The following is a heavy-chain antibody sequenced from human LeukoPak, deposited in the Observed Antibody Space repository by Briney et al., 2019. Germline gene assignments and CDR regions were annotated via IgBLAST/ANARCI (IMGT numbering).Heavy chain of an antibody. CDR1: GFSFSSYG. V-gene: IGHV3-33*01. D-gene: IGHD6-13*01. Sequence: GGSLRLSCAASGFSFSSYGMHWVRQAPGKGLEWVAVIWYDGSSKYYADSVKGRFTISRDNSKNTLYLQMNSLRAEDTAVYYCARGPGIAAAGTDYWGQGTLVTVSS. CDR2: IWYDGSSK. J-gene: IGHJ4*02. CDR3: ARGPGIAAAGTDY.